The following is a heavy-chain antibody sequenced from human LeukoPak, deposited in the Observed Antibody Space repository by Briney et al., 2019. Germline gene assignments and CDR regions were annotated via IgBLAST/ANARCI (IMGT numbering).Heavy chain of an antibody. J-gene: IGHJ5*02. CDR1: GFTFSSYA. Sequence: GGSLRLSCAASGFTFSSYAMSWVRQAPGKGLEWVSAISGSGGSTYYADSVKGRFTISRDNSKNTLYLQMNSLRAEDTAVYYCAKASDYYGSGSYYYHWGQGTLVTVSS. D-gene: IGHD3-10*01. V-gene: IGHV3-23*01. CDR2: ISGSGGST. CDR3: AKASDYYGSGSYYYH.